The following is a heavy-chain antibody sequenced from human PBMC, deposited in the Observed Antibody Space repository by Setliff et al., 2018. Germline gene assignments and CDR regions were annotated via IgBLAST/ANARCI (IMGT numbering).Heavy chain of an antibody. CDR1: GFTLSSYE. CDR2: ISSSGSTI. CDR3: ARGGKRWLQFFDY. Sequence: PGGSLRLSCAASGFTLSSYEMNWVRQAPGKGLEWVSYISSSGSTIYYADSVKGRFTISRDNAKNSLYLQMNSLRAEDTAVYYCARGGKRWLQFFDYWGQGTLVTVS. V-gene: IGHV3-48*03. J-gene: IGHJ4*02. D-gene: IGHD5-12*01.